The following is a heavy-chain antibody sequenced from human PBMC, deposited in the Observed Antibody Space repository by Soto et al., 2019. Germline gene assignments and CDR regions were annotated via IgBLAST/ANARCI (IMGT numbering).Heavy chain of an antibody. J-gene: IGHJ6*02. D-gene: IGHD6-6*01. V-gene: IGHV3-73*01. CDR2: IRSKANSYAT. CDR3: TRHGEQLEPGGWYYYNGMDV. Sequence: QPGGSLRLSCAAXGFTFSGSAMHWVRQASGKGLEWVGRIRSKANSYATAYAASVKGRFTISRDDSKNTAYLQMNSLKTEDTAVYYCTRHGEQLEPGGWYYYNGMDVWGQGTTVTVSS. CDR1: GFTFSGSA.